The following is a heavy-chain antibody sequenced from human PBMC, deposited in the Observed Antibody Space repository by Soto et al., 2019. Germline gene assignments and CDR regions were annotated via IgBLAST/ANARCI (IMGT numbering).Heavy chain of an antibody. J-gene: IGHJ6*04. Sequence: SETLSLTCAVYGGSFSGYYWSWIRQPPGKGLEWIGEINHSGSTNYNPSLKSRVTISVDTSKNQFSLKLSSVTAADTAVYYCARVLRPGYSSGWYVSNYXXXYGMDVXGXGTTVXXSX. CDR1: GGSFSGYY. V-gene: IGHV4-34*01. CDR3: ARVLRPGYSSGWYVSNYXXXYGMDV. CDR2: INHSGST. D-gene: IGHD6-19*01.